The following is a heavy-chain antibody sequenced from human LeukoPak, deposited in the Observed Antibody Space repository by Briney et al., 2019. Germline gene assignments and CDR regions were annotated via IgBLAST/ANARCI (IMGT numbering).Heavy chain of an antibody. CDR3: ARVGIAAAGTHEIDY. V-gene: IGHV4-34*01. D-gene: IGHD6-13*01. CDR2: INHSGST. Sequence: SETLSLTCAVYGGSFSGYYWSWIRQPPGKGLEWIGEINHSGSTNYNPSLKSRVIISVDTSKNQFSLKLSSVTAADTAVYYCARVGIAAAGTHEIDYWGQGTLVTVSS. J-gene: IGHJ4*02. CDR1: GGSFSGYY.